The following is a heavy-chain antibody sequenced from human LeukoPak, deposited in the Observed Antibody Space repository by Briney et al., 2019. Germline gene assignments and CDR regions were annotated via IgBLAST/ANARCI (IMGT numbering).Heavy chain of an antibody. CDR3: ARDVGQYCSGGSCYPLDY. CDR2: INPNNGNT. V-gene: IGHV1-18*04. Sequence: ASVKVSCKTSGYTFTSYGISWERQAPGQGLEWMGWINPNNGNTDYAQRLQGRLTVTKDTSTSTAYMELRSLRSDDTALYYCARDVGQYCSGGSCYPLDYWGQGTLVTVSS. J-gene: IGHJ4*02. D-gene: IGHD2-15*01. CDR1: GYTFTSYG.